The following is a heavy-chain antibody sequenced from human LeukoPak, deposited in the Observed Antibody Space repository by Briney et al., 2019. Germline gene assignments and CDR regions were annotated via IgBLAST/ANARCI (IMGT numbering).Heavy chain of an antibody. V-gene: IGHV3-7*01. CDR3: ARVRMVDYYDFWSGPLYYYYYMDV. Sequence: GSLRLSCAASGFTFSSYWMSWVRQAPGKGLEWVANIKQDGSEKYYVDSVKGRFTISRDNAKNSLYLQMNSLRAEDTAVYYCARVRMVDYYDFWSGPLYYYYYMDVWGKGTTVTVSS. CDR2: IKQDGSEK. J-gene: IGHJ6*03. D-gene: IGHD3-3*01. CDR1: GFTFSSYW.